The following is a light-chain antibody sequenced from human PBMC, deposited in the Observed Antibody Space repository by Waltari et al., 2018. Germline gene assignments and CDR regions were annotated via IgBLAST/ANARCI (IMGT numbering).Light chain of an antibody. CDR3: QVWDTTTDHWV. Sequence: SYVLTQLPSVSVAPGQTATITCGGDNIGTKRVHWYRLKPGQAPLVVIFDYSARPSWIPDLFSGYHYGDTATLTISRVEAADEADYYCQVWDTTTDHWVFGGGTKLPAL. J-gene: IGLJ3*02. V-gene: IGLV3-21*02. CDR2: DYS. CDR1: NIGTKR.